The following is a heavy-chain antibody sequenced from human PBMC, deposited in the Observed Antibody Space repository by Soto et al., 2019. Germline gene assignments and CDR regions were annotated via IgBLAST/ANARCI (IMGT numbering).Heavy chain of an antibody. CDR2: ISAYNGNT. J-gene: IGHJ4*02. CDR3: ARDKDALMVYAIQTDY. CDR1: GYTFTSLG. V-gene: IGHV1-18*01. Sequence: ASVKVSYKGSGYTFTSLGISWVRQAPGQGLEWMGWISAYNGNTNYAQKLQGRVTMTTDTSTSTAYMELRSLRSDDTAVYYCARDKDALMVYAIQTDYWGQGTLVTVSS. D-gene: IGHD2-8*01.